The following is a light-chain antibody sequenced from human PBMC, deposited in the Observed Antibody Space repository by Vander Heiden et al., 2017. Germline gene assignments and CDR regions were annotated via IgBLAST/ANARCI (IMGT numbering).Light chain of an antibody. J-gene: IGLJ1*01. CDR2: GNS. V-gene: IGLV1-40*01. CDR1: SSNIGAGYD. Sequence: QSVLTQPPSVSGAPGQRVTIPCTRSSSNIGAGYDVHWYQQLPGPAPKLLIYGNSNRRSGVPDRFSGSKAGTSASMAITGFQAEDEADYYCQSYDSSLSGYVFGTGTKVT. CDR3: QSYDSSLSGYV.